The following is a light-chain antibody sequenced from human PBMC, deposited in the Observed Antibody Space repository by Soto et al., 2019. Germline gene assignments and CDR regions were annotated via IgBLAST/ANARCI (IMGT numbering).Light chain of an antibody. V-gene: IGKV3-20*01. Sequence: EIVLTQSPDTLSLSPGDRATLSCRASQSVGHMFLAWFQQKPGQAPRLLIFDAYRRATGIPDRFSGSGSWTNFALTISRLEPEDFALYYCHQYASSFGTFGQGTKVDIK. J-gene: IGKJ1*01. CDR3: HQYASSFGT. CDR1: QSVGHMF. CDR2: DAY.